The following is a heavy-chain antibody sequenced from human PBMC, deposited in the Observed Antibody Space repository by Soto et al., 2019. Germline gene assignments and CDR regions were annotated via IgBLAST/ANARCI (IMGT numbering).Heavy chain of an antibody. CDR2: IYTGGDT. CDR1: GFTVSSNY. J-gene: IGHJ6*03. D-gene: IGHD4-4*01. V-gene: IGHV3-66*04. Sequence: EVQLVESGGGLVQPGGSLRLSCAASGFTVSSNYMSWVRQAPGTGLEWVSVIYTGGDTSYADSVKGRFTISRDNSKNTLYLPMDSLRAADTAVYYCARPSNYFNYYYRDVGGKGTTVTVSS. CDR3: ARPSNYFNYYYRDV.